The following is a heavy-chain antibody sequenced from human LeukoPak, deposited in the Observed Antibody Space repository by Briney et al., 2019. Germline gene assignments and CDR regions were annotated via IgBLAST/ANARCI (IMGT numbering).Heavy chain of an antibody. J-gene: IGHJ5*02. V-gene: IGHV3-48*03. D-gene: IGHD4-17*01. CDR1: GFTFSSYE. Sequence: GGSLRLSCAASGFTFSSYEMNWVRQAPGKGLEWVSYISSSGSTIYYADSVKGRFTISRDNAKNSLYLQMNSLRAEDTAVYYCAKLNGDYARTPWGQGTLVTVSS. CDR2: ISSSGSTI. CDR3: AKLNGDYARTP.